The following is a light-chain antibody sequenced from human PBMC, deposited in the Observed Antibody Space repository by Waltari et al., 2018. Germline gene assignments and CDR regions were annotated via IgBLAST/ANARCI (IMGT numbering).Light chain of an antibody. CDR3: QSYDTSLGVV. Sequence: QSVLTQPPSVSGAPGQRVTISCTGSWSNIGAGYDVHWYKQLPGKAPTLLVYGVNTRPPGVPDRFFGSKSGTSASLAIPGLQPEDEADYYCQSYDTSLGVVFGGGTKLTVL. CDR2: GVN. J-gene: IGLJ2*01. V-gene: IGLV1-40*01. CDR1: WSNIGAGYD.